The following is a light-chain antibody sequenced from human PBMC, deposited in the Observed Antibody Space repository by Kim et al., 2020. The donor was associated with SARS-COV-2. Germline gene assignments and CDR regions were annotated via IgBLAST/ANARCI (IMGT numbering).Light chain of an antibody. Sequence: DIQMTQSPSSLSASVVDRVTITCRASQSISSYLNRYKQKPGKAPKLLIYAACSLQSGVPSRFSGSGSGTDFTLTISSLQPEDFATYDCHQSYSTPVTLRGGTMVDI. J-gene: IGKJ4*01. V-gene: IGKV1-39*01. CDR3: HQSYSTPVT. CDR1: QSISSY. CDR2: AAC.